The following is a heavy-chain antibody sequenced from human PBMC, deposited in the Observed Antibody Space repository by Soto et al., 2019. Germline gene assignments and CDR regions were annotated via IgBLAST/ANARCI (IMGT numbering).Heavy chain of an antibody. V-gene: IGHV3-48*01. CDR3: ARAAPRYCSGGSCYSGRDY. CDR1: GFTFSSYS. Sequence: SLRLSCAASGFTFSSYSMNWVRQAPGKGLEWVSYISSSSSTIYYADSVKGRFTISRDNAKNSLYLQMNSLRAEDTAVYYCARAAPRYCSGGSCYSGRDYWGQGTLVTVSS. D-gene: IGHD2-15*01. CDR2: ISSSSSTI. J-gene: IGHJ4*02.